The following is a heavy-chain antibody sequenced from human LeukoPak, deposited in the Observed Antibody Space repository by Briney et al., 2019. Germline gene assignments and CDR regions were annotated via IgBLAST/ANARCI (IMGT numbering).Heavy chain of an antibody. Sequence: SETLSLTCTVSGGPISSYYWSWIRQPPGKGLEWIGYIYYSGSTNYNPSLKSRVTISVDTSKNQFSLKLSSVTAADTAVYYCASLSITGWLYWGQGTLVTVSS. J-gene: IGHJ4*02. CDR1: GGPISSYY. CDR2: IYYSGST. V-gene: IGHV4-59*01. D-gene: IGHD6-19*01. CDR3: ASLSITGWLY.